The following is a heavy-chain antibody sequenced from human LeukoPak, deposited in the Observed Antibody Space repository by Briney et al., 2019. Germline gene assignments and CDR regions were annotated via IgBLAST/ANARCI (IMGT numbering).Heavy chain of an antibody. CDR1: GVSISSYY. V-gene: IGHV4-59*01. D-gene: IGHD6-13*01. Sequence: PSETLSLTCTVSGVSISSYYWSWLRQPPGKGLEWFGYIYYSGSTNYNPSLKSRVTISVDTSKNEFSLKLSSVTAADTAVYYCARDLVAAAGYNWFDPWGQGTLVTVSS. CDR3: ARDLVAAAGYNWFDP. CDR2: IYYSGST. J-gene: IGHJ5*02.